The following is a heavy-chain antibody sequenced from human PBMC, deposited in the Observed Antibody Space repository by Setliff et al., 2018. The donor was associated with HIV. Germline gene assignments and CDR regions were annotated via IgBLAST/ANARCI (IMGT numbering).Heavy chain of an antibody. CDR2: IYYTGST. CDR1: GGAIGNDY. V-gene: IGHV4-59*01. Sequence: SETLSLTCTVSGGAIGNDYWSWIRQPPGKGLEWIGYIYYTGSTAYHPSFKSRVSISIATSKKQFSLDLTSVTAADTAVYYCARGSSNTWYYYFDSWGQGTLVTVSS. CDR3: ARGSSNTWYYYFDS. J-gene: IGHJ4*02. D-gene: IGHD6-13*01.